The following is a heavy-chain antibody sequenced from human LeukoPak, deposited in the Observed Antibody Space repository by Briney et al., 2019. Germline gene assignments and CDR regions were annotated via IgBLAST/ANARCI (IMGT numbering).Heavy chain of an antibody. J-gene: IGHJ6*02. V-gene: IGHV4-30-2*01. D-gene: IGHD2-2*01. Sequence: SETLSLTCAVSGGSISSGGYSWSWIRQPPGKGLEWIGYIYHSGSTNYNPSLKSRVTISVDTSKNQFSLKLSSVTAADTAVYYCARTLAIVVVPAARGGMDVWGQGTTVTVSS. CDR2: IYHSGST. CDR3: ARTLAIVVVPAARGGMDV. CDR1: GGSISSGGYS.